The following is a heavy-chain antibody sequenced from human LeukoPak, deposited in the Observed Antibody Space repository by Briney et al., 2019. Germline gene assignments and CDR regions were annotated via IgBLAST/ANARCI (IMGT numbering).Heavy chain of an antibody. CDR2: INHSGST. Sequence: SETLSLTCAVYGGSFSGYYWSWIRQPPGKGLEWIGEINHSGSTNYNPSLKSRVTISVDTSKNQFSLKLSSVTAADTAVYYCARDLYDILTGGAGWFDPWGQGTLVTVSS. V-gene: IGHV4-34*01. D-gene: IGHD3-9*01. J-gene: IGHJ5*02. CDR3: ARDLYDILTGGAGWFDP. CDR1: GGSFSGYY.